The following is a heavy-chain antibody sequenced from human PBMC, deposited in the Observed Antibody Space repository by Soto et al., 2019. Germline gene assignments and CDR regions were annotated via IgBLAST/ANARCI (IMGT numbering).Heavy chain of an antibody. V-gene: IGHV1-69*01. CDR3: AREGGGGGGFDY. J-gene: IGHJ4*02. CDR1: GGTFSSYA. D-gene: IGHD3-16*01. CDR2: IIPIFGTA. Sequence: QVQLVQSGAEVKKPGSSVKVSCKASGGTFSSYAISWVRQAPGQGLEWMGGIIPIFGTANYAQKFQGRVRIPADESTSTADMELRSGRSGDPAVYYGAREGGGGGGFDYWGQGTLVTVSS.